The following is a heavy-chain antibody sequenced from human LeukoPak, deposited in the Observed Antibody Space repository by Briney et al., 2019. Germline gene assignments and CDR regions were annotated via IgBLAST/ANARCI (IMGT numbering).Heavy chain of an antibody. Sequence: GGSLRLSCAASGFTFSSYSMHWVRQAPGKGLEWVSSINSNNYYIYYGDSVKGRFTISRDNAKNSLYLQMNSLRAEDTAVYYCARGSTGTYGSGTYYNFQDWGQGTLVTVSS. CDR1: GFTFSSYS. CDR3: ARGSTGTYGSGTYYNFQD. V-gene: IGHV3-21*01. J-gene: IGHJ1*01. CDR2: INSNNYYI. D-gene: IGHD3-10*01.